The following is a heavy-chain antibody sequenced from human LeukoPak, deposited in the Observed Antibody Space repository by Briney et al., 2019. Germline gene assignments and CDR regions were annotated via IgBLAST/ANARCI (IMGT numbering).Heavy chain of an antibody. J-gene: IGHJ6*01. CDR2: INSYNGNT. V-gene: IGHV1-18*01. CDR1: GYTFTSYG. CDR3: ARDRPTAMEASFYFDCMVV. D-gene: IGHD5-18*01. Sequence: ASMKVSCKASGYTFTSYGISWVRQAPGQGLEWMGWINSYNGNTNYAQKLQGRVTMTTDTSTSTAYMEVRSLRSDDTAVFYCARDRPTAMEASFYFDCMVVRGQETTDTVFS.